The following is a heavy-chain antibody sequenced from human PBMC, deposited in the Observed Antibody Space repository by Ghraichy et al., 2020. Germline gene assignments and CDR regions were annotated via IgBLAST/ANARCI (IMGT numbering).Heavy chain of an antibody. D-gene: IGHD6-13*01. V-gene: IGHV3-21*01. CDR3: ARVGAAETFDY. Sequence: GGSLRLSCAASGFTFSNYSMIWVRQAPGKGLEWVSSISSGSSYIYYADSVKGRFTISRDNAKNSLYLQMNSLRAEDTAVYYCARVGAAETFDYWGQGTLVTVSS. CDR2: ISSGSSYI. J-gene: IGHJ4*02. CDR1: GFTFSNYS.